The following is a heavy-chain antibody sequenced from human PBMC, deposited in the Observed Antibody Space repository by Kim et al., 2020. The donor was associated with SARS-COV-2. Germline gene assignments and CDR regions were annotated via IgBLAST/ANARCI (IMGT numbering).Heavy chain of an antibody. D-gene: IGHD7-27*01. CDR2: ISGDGSST. CDR3: VTTGVRMNIGTD. V-gene: IGHV3-74*01. J-gene: IGHJ4*02. CDR1: GITFSNFW. Sequence: GGSLRLSCEVSGITFSNFWMHWVRQVPGKGLVWVSRISGDGSSTSYVDLVKGRFTTSRDNAKNTLYLEMNSLRAEDTAVYYCVTTGVRMNIGTDWGQGTLVTVSA.